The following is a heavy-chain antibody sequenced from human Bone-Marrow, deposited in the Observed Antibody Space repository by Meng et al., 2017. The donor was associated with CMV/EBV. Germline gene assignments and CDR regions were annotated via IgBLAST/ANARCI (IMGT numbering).Heavy chain of an antibody. V-gene: IGHV3-74*01. Sequence: GESLKISCAASGFTFNNHWMHWVRQAPGKGLLWVSRIDSDGSSTSCADSVKGRFTISRDNAKNTLYLQMNSLRAEDTAVYYCARAVGYSYGLLNYYYYYGMYVWGQGTTVTVSS. CDR3: ARAVGYSYGLLNYYYYYGMYV. CDR2: IDSDGSST. CDR1: GFTFNNHW. J-gene: IGHJ6*02. D-gene: IGHD5-18*01.